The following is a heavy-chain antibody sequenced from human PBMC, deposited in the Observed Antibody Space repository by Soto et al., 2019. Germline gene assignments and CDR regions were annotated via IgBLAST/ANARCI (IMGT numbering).Heavy chain of an antibody. CDR2: VYSTEIT. Sequence: SETLSLTCTVSGDPISSYFWSWIRQPPGKGLEWIGYVYSTEITKYNPSLKSRVAMSIDTSKNQFSLKVRSVTAAETAVYYCARGSEAWFDPWGQGTLVTVSS. V-gene: IGHV4-59*01. J-gene: IGHJ5*02. CDR3: ARGSEAWFDP. CDR1: GDPISSYF.